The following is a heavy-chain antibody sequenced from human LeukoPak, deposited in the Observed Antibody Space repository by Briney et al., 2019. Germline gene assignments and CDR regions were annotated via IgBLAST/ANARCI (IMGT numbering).Heavy chain of an antibody. J-gene: IGHJ3*02. V-gene: IGHV4-39*01. CDR1: GGSISSSSYY. Sequence: SETLSLTCTVSGGSISSSSYYWGWIRQPPGKGLEWIGSIYYSGSTYYNPSLKSRVTITVDTSKNQFSLKLSSVTAADPAVYYCARPYYDILTGPSDAFDIWGQGTTVTISS. CDR2: IYYSGST. CDR3: ARPYYDILTGPSDAFDI. D-gene: IGHD3-9*01.